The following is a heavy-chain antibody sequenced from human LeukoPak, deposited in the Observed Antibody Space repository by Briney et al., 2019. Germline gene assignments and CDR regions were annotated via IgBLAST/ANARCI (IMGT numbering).Heavy chain of an antibody. CDR3: ARPFEEQWPGWSDP. V-gene: IGHV4-31*03. CDR1: GGSISSGGYY. D-gene: IGHD6-19*01. Sequence: SETLSLTCTVSGGSISSGGYYWSWIRQHPGKGLEWIGYIYYSGSTYYNPSLKGRVTISVDTSKNQFSLKLSSVTAADTAVYYCARPFEEQWPGWSDPWGQGTLVTVSS. J-gene: IGHJ5*02. CDR2: IYYSGST.